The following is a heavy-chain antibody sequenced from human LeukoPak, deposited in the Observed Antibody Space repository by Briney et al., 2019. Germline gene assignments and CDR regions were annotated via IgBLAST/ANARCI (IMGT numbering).Heavy chain of an antibody. J-gene: IGHJ4*02. CDR2: IYYSGST. CDR1: GGSLSSSSYY. D-gene: IGHD6-13*01. CDR3: ARRWIYSSSWYDY. V-gene: IGHV4-39*01. Sequence: SETLSLTCSVSGGSLSSSSYYGGWIRQPPGKGLEWIGSIYYSGSTYYNPSLESRVTISVDTSKNQFSLKLRSVTAADTAVYYCARRWIYSSSWYDYWGQGTLVTVSS.